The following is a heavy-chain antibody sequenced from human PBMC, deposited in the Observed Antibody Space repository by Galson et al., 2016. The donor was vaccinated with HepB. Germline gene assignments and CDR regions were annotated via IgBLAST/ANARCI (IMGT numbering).Heavy chain of an antibody. V-gene: IGHV4-61*02. J-gene: IGHJ4*02. Sequence: LSLTCAVSGGSVISGVYYWNWIRQPVGKGLEWIGRIYTSGSTKYNPSLWSRVTISLDTSKNQFSLNLTAVTAADTAVYYCARGWKSDFDAPQFDSWGQGTQVTVSS. CDR3: ARGWKSDFDAPQFDS. CDR1: GGSVISGVYY. D-gene: IGHD2-21*02. CDR2: IYTSGST.